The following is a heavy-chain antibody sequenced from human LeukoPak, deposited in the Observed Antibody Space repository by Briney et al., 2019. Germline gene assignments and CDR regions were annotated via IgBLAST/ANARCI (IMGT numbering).Heavy chain of an antibody. V-gene: IGHV3-74*01. CDR1: GFTFSSSW. CDR3: ASRYCSSSSCWYY. J-gene: IGHJ4*02. D-gene: IGHD2-2*01. Sequence: GGSLRLSCAASGFTFSSSWMHWVRQAPGKGLVWVSRINSDGSSTSYTDSVKGRFTIPRDNAKNTLYLQMNSLRAEHTAVYYCASRYCSSSSCWYYWGQGTLVTVSS. CDR2: INSDGSST.